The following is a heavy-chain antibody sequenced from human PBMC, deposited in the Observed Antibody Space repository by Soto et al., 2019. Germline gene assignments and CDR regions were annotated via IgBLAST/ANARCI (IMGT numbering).Heavy chain of an antibody. CDR1: GYNFVSKH. CDR3: ARDLFGSWTIDY. J-gene: IGHJ4*02. CDR2: INPIDGSI. D-gene: IGHD6-13*01. Sequence: ASVKVSCKTSGYNFVSKHIHWVRQTPAQGLEWMGIINPIDGSISYAQKFRGRVTVTRDTPTSSVYMELRGLTPADTAVYFCARDLFGSWTIDYWGPGTLVTVSS. V-gene: IGHV1-46*01.